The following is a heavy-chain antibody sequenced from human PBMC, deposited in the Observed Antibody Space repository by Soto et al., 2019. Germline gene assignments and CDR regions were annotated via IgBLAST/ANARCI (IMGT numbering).Heavy chain of an antibody. Sequence: GTSVKVSCKASGYNFTSYGISWVRQAPGQGLEWMGWIRAYNGKTNYAQNLQGRVTMTTDTSRSTAYMELRSLRSDDTAVYYGARDRDDYGSGNYYNRIAFWGQGTLVTVSS. CDR3: ARDRDDYGSGNYYNRIAF. CDR1: GYNFTSYG. D-gene: IGHD3-10*01. CDR2: IRAYNGKT. J-gene: IGHJ4*02. V-gene: IGHV1-18*01.